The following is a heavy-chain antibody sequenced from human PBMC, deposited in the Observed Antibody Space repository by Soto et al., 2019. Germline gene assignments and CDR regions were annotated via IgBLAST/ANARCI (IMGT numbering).Heavy chain of an antibody. D-gene: IGHD2-15*01. Sequence: QVQLVQSGAEVKKPGASVKVSCKASGYSFTTHDITWLRQAPGKGLEWVGGISTDRGDTIYPQNLQGRVTMTTDSSTSTVYMELKSLRSDDTAVYYCARDDLNSGGKYFDYWGQGTLVTVSS. CDR3: ARDDLNSGGKYFDY. CDR2: ISTDRGDT. V-gene: IGHV1-18*01. CDR1: GYSFTTHD. J-gene: IGHJ4*02.